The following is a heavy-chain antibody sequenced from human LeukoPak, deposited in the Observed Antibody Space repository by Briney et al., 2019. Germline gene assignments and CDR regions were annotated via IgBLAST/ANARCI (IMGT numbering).Heavy chain of an antibody. CDR1: GGTFSSYA. V-gene: IGHV1-69*05. J-gene: IGHJ4*02. CDR2: IIPIFGTA. D-gene: IGHD5-12*01. CDR3: ASPIVATIPSLDY. Sequence: SVKVSCKAFGGTFSSYAISWARQAPGQGLEWMGGIIPIFGTANYAQKFQGRVTITTDESTSTAYMELSSLRSEDTAVYYCASPIVATIPSLDYWGQGTLVTVSS.